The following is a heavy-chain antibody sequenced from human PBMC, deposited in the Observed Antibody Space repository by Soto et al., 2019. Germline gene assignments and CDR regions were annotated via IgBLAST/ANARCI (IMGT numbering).Heavy chain of an antibody. Sequence: EVQLVESGGGLVQPGGSLRLSCAASGFTLRTYWMHWVRQAPGKGLVWVSRINSDGSSTSYADSVKGRFTISRGNAKNTPSLHRHGLRAEDTAVYYCEGWIYAACYFHLWGGGPLITVSS. CDR1: GFTLRTYW. J-gene: IGHJ2*01. V-gene: IGHV3-74*01. CDR3: EGWIYAACYFHL. D-gene: IGHD3-16*01. CDR2: INSDGSST.